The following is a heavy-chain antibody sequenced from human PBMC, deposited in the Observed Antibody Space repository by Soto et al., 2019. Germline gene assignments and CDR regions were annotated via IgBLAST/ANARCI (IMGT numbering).Heavy chain of an antibody. CDR2: MNPNSGNT. CDR1: GYTFTSYD. J-gene: IGHJ6*03. CDR3: ARGGPPNPAPYYYYYYMDV. Sequence: GASVKVSCKASGYTFTSYDINWVRQATGQGLEWMGWMNPNSGNTGYAQKFQGGVTMTRNTSISTAYMELSSLRSEDTAVYYCARGGPPNPAPYYYYYYMDVWGKGTTVTVSS. V-gene: IGHV1-8*01.